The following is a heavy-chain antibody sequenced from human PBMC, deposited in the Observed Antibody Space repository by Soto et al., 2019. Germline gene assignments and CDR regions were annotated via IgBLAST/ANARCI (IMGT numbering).Heavy chain of an antibody. CDR3: ARDNDRLQLGGNYYYILDV. V-gene: IGHV1-69*12. J-gene: IGHJ6*02. CDR2: IIPLFRTP. D-gene: IGHD4-4*01. CDR1: GGTFSSYA. Sequence: QVHLVQSGAEVKEPGSSVKVSCKASGGTFSSYAISWLRQAPGQGLEGMGGIIPLFRTPDYAQKFQGRVTIPADESTSTAYMELSRLRSEDTAVYYCARDNDRLQLGGNYYYILDVWGQGTTVTVSS.